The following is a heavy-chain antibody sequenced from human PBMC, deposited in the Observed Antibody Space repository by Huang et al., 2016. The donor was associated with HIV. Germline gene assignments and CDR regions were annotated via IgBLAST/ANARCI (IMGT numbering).Heavy chain of an antibody. D-gene: IGHD6-13*01. Sequence: QVQLVQSGAEVKKPGASVKVTCQASGYSFNDYYIHWVRQAPGRGLGWVGWSEPKSGGVKFAQTCQGRVTLTRGTSVSTASVDLSRLRSDDTAVYYCARDQSNQVSTGYLGYWGQGTPVTVSS. CDR2: SEPKSGGV. CDR1: GYSFNDYY. V-gene: IGHV1-2*02. CDR3: ARDQSNQVSTGYLGY. J-gene: IGHJ4*02.